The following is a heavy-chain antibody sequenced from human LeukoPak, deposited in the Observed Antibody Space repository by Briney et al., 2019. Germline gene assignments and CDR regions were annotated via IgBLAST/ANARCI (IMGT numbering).Heavy chain of an antibody. D-gene: IGHD6-19*01. V-gene: IGHV3-23*01. CDR3: ATPYTSGWSLYFDN. Sequence: GGSLRLSCAASGFTFSSYWMHWVRQAPGKGLEWVSAISGSGGSTYYADSVKGRFTISRDNSKNTLYLQMNGLRAEETAMYYCATPYTSGWSLYFDNWGQGTLVTVSS. J-gene: IGHJ4*02. CDR2: ISGSGGST. CDR1: GFTFSSYW.